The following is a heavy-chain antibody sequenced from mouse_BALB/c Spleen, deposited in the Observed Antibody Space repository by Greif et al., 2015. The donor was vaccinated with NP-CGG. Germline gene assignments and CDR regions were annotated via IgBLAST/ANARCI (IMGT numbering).Heavy chain of an antibody. Sequence: QVQLKGSGPELVKPGASVKISCKASGYTFTDYYINWVKQKPGQGLEWIGWIYPGSSNTKYNEKFKGKATLTVDTSSSTAYMQLSSLTSEDTAVYFCARRTGTEAMDYWGQGTSVTVSS. CDR1: GYTFTDYY. D-gene: IGHD4-1*01. CDR2: IYPGSSNT. V-gene: IGHV1-84*02. J-gene: IGHJ4*01. CDR3: ARRTGTEAMDY.